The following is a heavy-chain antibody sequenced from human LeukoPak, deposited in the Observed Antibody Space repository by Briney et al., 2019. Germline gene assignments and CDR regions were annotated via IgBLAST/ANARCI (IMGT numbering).Heavy chain of an antibody. CDR2: ITGTGSTV. CDR1: GFAFSSFS. Sequence: PGGSLRLSCAASGFAFSSFSMTWVRHTPGKGLEWLSYITGTGSTVYYADSVKGRFTNSRDNAKNSLYLQMNSLRAEDTAVYYCAKTSIPQVYWYFDLWGRGTLVTVSS. J-gene: IGHJ2*01. V-gene: IGHV3-48*04. CDR3: AKTSIPQVYWYFDL.